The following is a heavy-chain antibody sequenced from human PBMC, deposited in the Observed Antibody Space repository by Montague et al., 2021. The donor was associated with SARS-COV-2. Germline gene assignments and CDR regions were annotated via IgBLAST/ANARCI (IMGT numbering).Heavy chain of an antibody. D-gene: IGHD3-16*01. Sequence: ETLSLTCTVSGGSISSDNWWTWVRQPPGKGLEWIGDIFHSGTTNYNPSLKSRLTISVDKSKNQISLKLISVTAADTAMYYCALPLGGARFDPWGQGTLVTVSS. CDR3: ALPLGGARFDP. J-gene: IGHJ5*02. CDR2: IFHSGTT. CDR1: GGSISSDNW. V-gene: IGHV4-4*02.